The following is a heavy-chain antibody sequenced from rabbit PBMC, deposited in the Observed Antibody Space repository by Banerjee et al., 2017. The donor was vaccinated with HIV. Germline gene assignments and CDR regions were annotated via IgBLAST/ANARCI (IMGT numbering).Heavy chain of an antibody. Sequence: QSLEESGGDLVKPGASLTLTCTASGFSFSSSYWICWVRQAPGKGLEWIACIYPPAGAADYATWVHGRFTISLDNAQNTVFLQMTSLTPADTATYFCARAYNSGWGGYFNLWGQGTLVTVS. D-gene: IGHD4-1*01. CDR3: ARAYNSGWGGYFNL. CDR1: GFSFSSSYW. J-gene: IGHJ4*01. CDR2: IYPPAGAA. V-gene: IGHV1S40*01.